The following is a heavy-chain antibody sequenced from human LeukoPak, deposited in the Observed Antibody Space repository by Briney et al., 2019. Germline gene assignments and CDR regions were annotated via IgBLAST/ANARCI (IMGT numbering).Heavy chain of an antibody. Sequence: GGSPRLSCAGSGFTFDDHALAWVRQTPRTGLEWVSTITATSGSTYYADSVRGRFTISRDNSRNTLYLQMTNLRADDTAIYYCVRSSSPMALNYLDFWGQGALVPVSS. CDR2: ITATSGST. V-gene: IGHV3-23*01. J-gene: IGHJ4*02. CDR1: GFTFDDHA. D-gene: IGHD3-10*01. CDR3: VRSSSPMALNYLDF.